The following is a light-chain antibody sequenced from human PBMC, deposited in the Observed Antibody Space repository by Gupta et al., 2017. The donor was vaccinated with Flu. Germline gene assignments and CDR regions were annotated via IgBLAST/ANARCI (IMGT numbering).Light chain of an antibody. CDR2: DAS. Sequence: EIVLTQSPATLSLSPGERATLSCRDSQSVSSYLAWYQQKPGQAPRLLIYDASNRATGIPARFSGSGSGTDFTLTISSLEPEDFAVYYCQQRSNWPPSTFGQGTRLEIK. CDR1: QSVSSY. V-gene: IGKV3-11*01. CDR3: QQRSNWPPST. J-gene: IGKJ5*01.